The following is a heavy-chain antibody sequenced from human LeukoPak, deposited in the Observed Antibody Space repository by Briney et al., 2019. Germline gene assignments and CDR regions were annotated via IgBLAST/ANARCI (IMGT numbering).Heavy chain of an antibody. D-gene: IGHD2/OR15-2a*01. V-gene: IGHV1-24*01. Sequence: GASVKVSCKVSGYTLTELSMHWVRQAPGKGLEWMGGFDPEDGETIYAQKFQGRVTMTEDTSTDTAYMELSSLRSEDTAVYYCATRRLSQVYHRSDAFDIWGQGTMVTVSS. CDR1: GYTLTELS. CDR3: ATRRLSQVYHRSDAFDI. J-gene: IGHJ3*02. CDR2: FDPEDGET.